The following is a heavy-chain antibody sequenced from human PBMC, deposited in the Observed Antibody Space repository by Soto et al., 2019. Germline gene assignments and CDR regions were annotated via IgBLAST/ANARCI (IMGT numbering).Heavy chain of an antibody. J-gene: IGHJ4*02. Sequence: GGSLRLSCAASGFTFSSYSMNWVRQAPGKGLEWVSSISSSSSYIYYADSVKGRFTISRDNAKNSLYLQMNSLRAEDTAVYYCARDSGLYYDFWSGYEGYYFDYWGQGTLVTVSS. V-gene: IGHV3-21*01. CDR3: ARDSGLYYDFWSGYEGYYFDY. D-gene: IGHD3-3*01. CDR2: ISSSSSYI. CDR1: GFTFSSYS.